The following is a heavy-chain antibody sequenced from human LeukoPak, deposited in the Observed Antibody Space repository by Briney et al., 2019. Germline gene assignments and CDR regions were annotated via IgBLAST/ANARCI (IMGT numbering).Heavy chain of an antibody. J-gene: IGHJ4*02. Sequence: GGSLRLSCAASGFTFSSYNMNWVRQAPGKGLEWVSYISSSGNTIYYADSVKGRFTISRDNAKNSLFLQMNSLRAEDTAVYYCARAGYWGQGTLVTVSS. CDR2: ISSSGNTI. CDR3: ARAGY. V-gene: IGHV3-48*01. CDR1: GFTFSSYN.